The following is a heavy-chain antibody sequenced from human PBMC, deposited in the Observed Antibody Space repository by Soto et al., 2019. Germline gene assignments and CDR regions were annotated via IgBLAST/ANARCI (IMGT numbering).Heavy chain of an antibody. V-gene: IGHV4-31*02. CDR1: GASINTGGYY. J-gene: IGHJ6*02. D-gene: IGHD3-3*01. CDR2: VYYSGST. CDR3: ARTIEFMDV. Sequence: SETLSLTCNVSGASINTGGYYWSWIRQHPGKGLEWIGFVYYSGSTSYSPSLESRVSISVDPSKRQFYLELSSVTAADTAVYYCARTIEFMDVWGQGTTVTVSS.